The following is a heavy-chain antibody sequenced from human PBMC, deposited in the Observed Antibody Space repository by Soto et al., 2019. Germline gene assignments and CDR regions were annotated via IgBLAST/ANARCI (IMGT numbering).Heavy chain of an antibody. CDR1: GDSISTVDYF. Sequence: SETLSLTCSVSGDSISTVDYFWAWIRQPPGQALEYIGYIYKSTTTYYNPSFESRVAISLDTSKSQFSLTVTSVTAADTAVYFCARGRYCRTGRCFPNWFDSWGQGTLVAVSS. CDR3: ARGRYCRTGRCFPNWFDS. V-gene: IGHV4-30-4*01. J-gene: IGHJ5*01. D-gene: IGHD2-15*01. CDR2: IYKSTTT.